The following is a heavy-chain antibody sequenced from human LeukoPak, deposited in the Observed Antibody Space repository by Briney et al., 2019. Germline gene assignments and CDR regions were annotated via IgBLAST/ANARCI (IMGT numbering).Heavy chain of an antibody. J-gene: IGHJ4*02. V-gene: IGHV4-39*01. CDR3: ARQYYYDSSGYPLFDY. D-gene: IGHD3-22*01. CDR2: IYYSGTT. CDR1: GGSISGSSYY. Sequence: SETLSLTCTVSGGSISGSSYYWGWTRQPPGKGLEWIGSIYYSGTTYYNPSLESRVIISVDTSKNQFSLNLSSVTAADTAVYYCARQYYYDSSGYPLFDYWGQGTLVTVSS.